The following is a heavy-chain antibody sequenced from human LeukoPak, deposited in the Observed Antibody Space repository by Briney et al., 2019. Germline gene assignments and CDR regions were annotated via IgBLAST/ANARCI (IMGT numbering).Heavy chain of an antibody. V-gene: IGHV4-59*01. J-gene: IGHJ4*02. CDR3: TRSYYDSSGYTPAIDY. CDR2: IYYTGST. Sequence: PSETLSLTCTVSGGSISSYHWSWIRQTPGKGLEWIGDIYYTGSTNYNPSLKSRVTISVDTSKNQFSLKLSSVTAADTAVYYCTRSYYDSSGYTPAIDYWGQGTLVTVSS. CDR1: GGSISSYH. D-gene: IGHD3-22*01.